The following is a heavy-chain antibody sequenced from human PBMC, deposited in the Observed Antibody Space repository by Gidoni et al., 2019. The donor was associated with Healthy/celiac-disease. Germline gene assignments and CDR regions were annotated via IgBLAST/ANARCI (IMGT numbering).Heavy chain of an antibody. CDR3: ARGRIVVVPAANTHFDY. J-gene: IGHJ4*02. CDR1: GGSISSGDYY. Sequence: QVQLQESGPGLVKPSQTLSLTCIVSGGSISSGDYYWSWIRQPPGKGLEWIGYIYYSGSTYYNPSLKSRVTISVDTSKNQFSLKLSSVTAADTAVYYCARGRIVVVPAANTHFDYWGQGTLVTVSS. D-gene: IGHD2-2*01. V-gene: IGHV4-30-4*01. CDR2: IYYSGST.